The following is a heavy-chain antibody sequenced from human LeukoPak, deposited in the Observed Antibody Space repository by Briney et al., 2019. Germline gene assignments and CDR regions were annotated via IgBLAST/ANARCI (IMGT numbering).Heavy chain of an antibody. V-gene: IGHV1-46*01. Sequence: ASVKVSCKASGYTFTSYYMHWVRQAPGQGLEWMGKINPSGGSTSYAQKFQGRVTMTRDMSTSTVYMELSSLRSEDTAVYYCAKIPQVAIFSVPNFDYWGQGTLVTVSS. J-gene: IGHJ4*02. CDR1: GYTFTSYY. CDR3: AKIPQVAIFSVPNFDY. D-gene: IGHD3-3*01. CDR2: INPSGGST.